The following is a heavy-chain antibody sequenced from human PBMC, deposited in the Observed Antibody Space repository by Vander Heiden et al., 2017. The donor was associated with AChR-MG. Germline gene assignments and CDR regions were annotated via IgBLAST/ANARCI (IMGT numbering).Heavy chain of an antibody. Sequence: QVQLVDSGGGVVQPGRSLRLSCAASGFTFSSYGMHWVRQAPGKRLEWVAVISYDGSNKYYADSVKGRFTISRDNSKNTLYLQMNSLRAEDTAVYYCAKGLYPNMDIWGKGTTVTVSS. CDR3: AKGLYPNMDI. V-gene: IGHV3-30*18. CDR1: GFTFSSYG. J-gene: IGHJ6*03. CDR2: ISYDGSNK.